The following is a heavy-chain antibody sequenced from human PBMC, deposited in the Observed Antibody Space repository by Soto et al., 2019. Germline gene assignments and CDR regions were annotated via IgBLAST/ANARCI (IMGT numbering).Heavy chain of an antibody. CDR3: ARGGDFWSGYYMTYNWFDP. D-gene: IGHD3-3*01. V-gene: IGHV1-8*01. Sequence: ASVKVSCKASGYTFTSYDINWVRQATGQGLERMGWMNPNSGNTGYAQKFQGRVTMTRNTSISTAYMELSSLRSEDTAVYYCARGGDFWSGYYMTYNWFDPWGQGTLVTVSS. CDR1: GYTFTSYD. J-gene: IGHJ5*02. CDR2: MNPNSGNT.